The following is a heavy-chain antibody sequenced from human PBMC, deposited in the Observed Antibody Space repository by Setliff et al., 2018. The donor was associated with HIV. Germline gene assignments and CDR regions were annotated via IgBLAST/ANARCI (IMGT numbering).Heavy chain of an antibody. J-gene: IGHJ5*02. CDR3: GRGWFDP. V-gene: IGHV4-34*01. CDR2: INHSGNT. D-gene: IGHD3-10*01. CDR1: GGSFSGYY. Sequence: SETLSLTCAVYGGSFSGYYWNWIRQSPGKGLEWIGEINHSGNTHYNPSLKSRVTISVDMSKVHFSLRLTSVTAADTAVYYCGRGWFDPRGQGTLVTVSS.